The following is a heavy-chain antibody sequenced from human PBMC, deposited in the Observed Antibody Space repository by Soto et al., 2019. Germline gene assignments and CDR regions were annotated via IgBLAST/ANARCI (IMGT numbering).Heavy chain of an antibody. CDR3: TRARWELLGGDY. CDR2: INSDGSST. J-gene: IGHJ4*02. CDR1: GFTFSSYW. V-gene: IGHV3-74*01. D-gene: IGHD1-26*01. Sequence: EVQLVESGGGLVQPGGSLRLSCAASGFTFSSYWMHWVRQAPGKGLVWVSCINSDGSSTRYADSVKGRFTISRDNAKNTLYLQMNSLRAEDTAVYYCTRARWELLGGDYWGQGTLVTVSS.